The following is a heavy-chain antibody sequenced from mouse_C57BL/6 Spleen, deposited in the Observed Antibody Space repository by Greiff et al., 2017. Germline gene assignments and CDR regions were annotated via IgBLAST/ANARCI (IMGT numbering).Heavy chain of an antibody. D-gene: IGHD2-4*01. CDR1: GYTFTSYW. CDR2: IDPSDSET. CDR3: ARDDYGGVFDY. Sequence: VQLQQPGAELVRPGSSVKLSCKASGYTFTSYWMHWVKQRPIQGLEWIGNIDPSDSETHYNQKFKDKATLTVDKSSSTAYMQLSSLTSEDSAAYYCARDDYGGVFDYWGQGTTLTVAS. V-gene: IGHV1-52*01. J-gene: IGHJ2*01.